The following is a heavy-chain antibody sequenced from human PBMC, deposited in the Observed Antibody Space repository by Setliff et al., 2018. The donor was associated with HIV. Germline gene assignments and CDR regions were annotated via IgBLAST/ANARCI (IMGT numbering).Heavy chain of an antibody. CDR2: IIPVLGLS. V-gene: IGHV1-69*10. Sequence: GASVKVSCKAPGDTFSSYAISWVRQAPGQGLEWMGGIIPVLGLSYYAQNFQGRVTITADESTSTAYMELSSLRSEDTAVYYCARPLGSAAPYSSSWYHGDGDAFDIWGQGTMVTVTS. CDR3: ARPLGSAAPYSSSWYHGDGDAFDI. CDR1: GDTFSSYA. J-gene: IGHJ3*02. D-gene: IGHD6-13*01.